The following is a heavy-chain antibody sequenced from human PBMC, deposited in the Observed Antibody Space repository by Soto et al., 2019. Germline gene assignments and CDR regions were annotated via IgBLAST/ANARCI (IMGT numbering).Heavy chain of an antibody. D-gene: IGHD3-22*01. CDR3: ARQFDSDTSGYYYAY. CDR1: GGTFSTNT. J-gene: IGHJ4*02. V-gene: IGHV1-69*13. CDR2: IMPIFGSA. Sequence: SVKVSCKASGGTFSTNTISWVRQAPGQGLEWMGGIMPIFGSANYAQKFQGRVTITADEYTRTVYMELSRLRSEDTAVYYCARQFDSDTSGYYYAYWGQGTLVTVSS.